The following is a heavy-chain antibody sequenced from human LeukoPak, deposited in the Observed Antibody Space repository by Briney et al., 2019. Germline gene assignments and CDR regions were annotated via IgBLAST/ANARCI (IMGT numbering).Heavy chain of an antibody. CDR3: ARGNLATGTFYFDY. D-gene: IGHD6-13*01. V-gene: IGHV4-61*02. CDR2: IHTSVNT. CDR1: GGSISSGSHY. J-gene: IGHJ4*02. Sequence: PSQTLSLTCTVSGGSISSGSHYWSWIRQPAGKGLEWIGRIHTSVNTNYNPSLKSRVTISLDTSKNRFSLKLSSVTAADTAVYYCARGNLATGTFYFDYWGQGTLVTVSS.